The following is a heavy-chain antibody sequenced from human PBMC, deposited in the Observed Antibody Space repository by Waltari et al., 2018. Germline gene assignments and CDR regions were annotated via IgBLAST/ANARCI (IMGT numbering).Heavy chain of an antibody. CDR3: ARLADIVVVPAAPFDP. Sequence: EVQLVQSGAEVKKTGESLKISCKGSGYSFTSYWIGWVRQMPGKGLEWMGIIYPGDSDTRYSPSFQGQVTISADKSISTAYLQWSSLKASDTAMYYCARLADIVVVPAAPFDPWGQGTLVTVSS. CDR2: IYPGDSDT. J-gene: IGHJ5*02. V-gene: IGHV5-51*01. CDR1: GYSFTSYW. D-gene: IGHD2-2*01.